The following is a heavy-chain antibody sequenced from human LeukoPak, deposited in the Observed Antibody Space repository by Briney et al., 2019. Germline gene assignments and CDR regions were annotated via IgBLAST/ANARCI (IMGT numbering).Heavy chain of an antibody. Sequence: GGSLRLSCAVSGFTFSSYSMNWVRQAPGKGLEWVSSISSSSSYIYYADSVKGRFTISRDNAKNSLYLQMNSLRAEDTAVYYCARGGQYCSSTSCYLADYWGQGTLVTVYS. D-gene: IGHD2-2*01. V-gene: IGHV3-21*01. J-gene: IGHJ4*02. CDR3: ARGGQYCSSTSCYLADY. CDR2: ISSSSSYI. CDR1: GFTFSSYS.